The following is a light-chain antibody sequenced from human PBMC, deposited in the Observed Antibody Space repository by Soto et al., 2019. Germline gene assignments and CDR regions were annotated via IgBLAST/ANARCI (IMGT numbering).Light chain of an antibody. CDR3: QQRSNWPVT. Sequence: EIVLTQSPATLSLSPGEGATLSCRASQSVSSYLAWYQQKPGQAPRLLIYDASNRATGFPARFSGSGSGTDFTLNISSLEPEDFAVYYCQQRSNWPVTFGLGTKVEV. J-gene: IGKJ1*01. V-gene: IGKV3-11*01. CDR1: QSVSSY. CDR2: DAS.